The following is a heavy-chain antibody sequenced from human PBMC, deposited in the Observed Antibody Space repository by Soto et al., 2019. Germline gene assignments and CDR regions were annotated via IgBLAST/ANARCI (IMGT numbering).Heavy chain of an antibody. CDR2: ISYSGST. D-gene: IGHD5-18*01. CDR1: GGSVSSGSYY. Sequence: NLSETLSLTCTVSGGSVSSGSYYWNWVRQPPGKRLEWIGYISYSGSTNYNPSLKSRVTISVDTSKNQFSLNLTSVTAADTAVYYCARESYRGYSYGSFDFWGQGSLVTVSS. V-gene: IGHV4-61*01. J-gene: IGHJ4*02. CDR3: ARESYRGYSYGSFDF.